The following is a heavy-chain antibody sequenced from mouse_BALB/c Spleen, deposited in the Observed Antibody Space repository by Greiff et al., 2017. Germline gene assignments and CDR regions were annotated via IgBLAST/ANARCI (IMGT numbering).Heavy chain of an antibody. D-gene: IGHD2-10*02. CDR1: GFSLTSYG. Sequence: VHLVESGPGLVAPSQSLSITCTVSGFSLTSYGVHWVRQPPGKGLEWLGVIWAGGSTNYNSALMSRLSISKDNSKSQVFLKMNSLQTDDTAMYYCARDSYGNLDYWGQGTTLTVSS. CDR3: ARDSYGNLDY. CDR2: IWAGGST. V-gene: IGHV2-9*02. J-gene: IGHJ2*01.